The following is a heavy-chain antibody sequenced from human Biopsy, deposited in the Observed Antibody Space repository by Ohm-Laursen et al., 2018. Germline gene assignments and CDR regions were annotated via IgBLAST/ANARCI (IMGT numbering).Heavy chain of an antibody. CDR3: ATGPVQMVYANLRGEFAS. CDR1: GFTFSSYA. J-gene: IGHJ5*02. V-gene: IGHV3-23*01. CDR2: ITVSADTT. D-gene: IGHD2-8*01. Sequence: SLRLSCSAPGFTFSSYAMNWVRQAPGKGLEWVSAITVSADTTYYADSVKGRFTISRDSSTNTLYLQMNGLRADDTAVYYCATGPVQMVYANLRGEFASWGQGALVTVSS.